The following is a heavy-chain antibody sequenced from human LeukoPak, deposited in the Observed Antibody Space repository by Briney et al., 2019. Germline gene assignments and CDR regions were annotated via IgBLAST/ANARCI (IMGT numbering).Heavy chain of an antibody. V-gene: IGHV3-48*01. CDR2: ISYSSITI. D-gene: IGHD1-26*01. J-gene: IGHJ5*02. CDR3: ARDGGGSQQSNWFDP. Sequence: GGSLRLSCAASGFPFGSYSMNWVRQAPGKGLEWVSYISYSSITIYYADSVRGRVTISRDNAKNSLYLQMNSLRAEDTAVYYCARDGGGSQQSNWFDPWGQGTLVTVSS. CDR1: GFPFGSYS.